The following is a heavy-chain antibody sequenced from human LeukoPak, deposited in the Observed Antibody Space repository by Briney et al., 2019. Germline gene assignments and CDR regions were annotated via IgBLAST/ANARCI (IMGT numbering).Heavy chain of an antibody. Sequence: GASVTVSCKASGYTFTSYGIRWVRQAPGQGLEWRGWISAYIGNTNYAQKLQGRVTMTTDTTTSTAYMELRSLRSDDTAVYYCARDPTYCSSTSCYEVWYYYGMDVWGQGTTVTVSS. CDR3: ARDPTYCSSTSCYEVWYYYGMDV. J-gene: IGHJ6*02. D-gene: IGHD2-2*01. V-gene: IGHV1-18*01. CDR1: GYTFTSYG. CDR2: ISAYIGNT.